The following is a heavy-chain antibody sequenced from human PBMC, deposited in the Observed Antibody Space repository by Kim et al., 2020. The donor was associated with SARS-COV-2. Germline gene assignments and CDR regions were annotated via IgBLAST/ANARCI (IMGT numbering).Heavy chain of an antibody. Sequence: GGSLRLSCSASGFTFSTYAMHWVRQAPGSGLEYVSSISNNGGRTYYAESVKGRFTISRDNSKNTLYLQMSSLRVEDTAVYYCVKIGNSYSYGSWGQGTLVTVSS. D-gene: IGHD3-16*01. CDR1: GFTFSTYA. CDR2: ISNNGGRT. V-gene: IGHV3-64D*09. J-gene: IGHJ4*02. CDR3: VKIGNSYSYGS.